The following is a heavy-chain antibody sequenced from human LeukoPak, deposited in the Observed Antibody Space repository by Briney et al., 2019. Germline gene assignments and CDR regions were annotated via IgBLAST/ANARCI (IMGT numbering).Heavy chain of an antibody. CDR3: ARNGRSGNYGGDY. V-gene: IGHV1-18*01. Sequence: ASVTVSFKASGYTFTIYGISWVRQAPGQGLEWMGWISAYNGNTNYAQKLQGIVTMTTDTSTSTDYMELRSLRSDVTALYYCARNGRSGNYGGDYWGQGTLVTVSS. J-gene: IGHJ4*02. CDR2: ISAYNGNT. D-gene: IGHD1-26*01. CDR1: GYTFTIYG.